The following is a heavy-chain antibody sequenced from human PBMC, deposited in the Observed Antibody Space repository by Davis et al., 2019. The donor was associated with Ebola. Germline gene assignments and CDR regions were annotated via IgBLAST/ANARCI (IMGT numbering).Heavy chain of an antibody. D-gene: IGHD6-6*01. V-gene: IGHV4-61*08. CDR2: IYYSGST. J-gene: IGHJ3*02. CDR1: GGSISSGDYY. Sequence: SETLSLTCTISGGSISSGDYYWSWIRQPPGKGLEWIGYIYYSGSTNYNPSLKSRVTVSVDTSKNQFSLKLSSVTAADTAVYYCARRSIYDAFDIWGQGTMVTVSS. CDR3: ARRSIYDAFDI.